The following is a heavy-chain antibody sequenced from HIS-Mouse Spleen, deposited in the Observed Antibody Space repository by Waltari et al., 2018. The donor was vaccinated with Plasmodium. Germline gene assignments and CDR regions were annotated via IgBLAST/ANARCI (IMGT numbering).Heavy chain of an antibody. V-gene: IGHV3-53*01. Sequence: EVQLVESGGGLIQPGGSLRLSCAASGFTVRSNYMSWVRQAPGKGLEWVSVIDSGGSTYYADSVKGRFTISRDNSKNTLYLQMNSLRAEDTAVYYCARGMKSSSSAFDIWGQGTMVTVSS. J-gene: IGHJ3*02. CDR3: ARGMKSSSSAFDI. CDR2: IDSGGST. CDR1: GFTVRSNY. D-gene: IGHD6-6*01.